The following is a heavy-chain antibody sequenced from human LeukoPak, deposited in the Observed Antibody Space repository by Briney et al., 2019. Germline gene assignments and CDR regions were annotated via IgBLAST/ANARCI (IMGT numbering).Heavy chain of an antibody. CDR3: ARISGSSF. Sequence: GGSLRLSCAASGFTFSSYAMHWVRQAPGKGLEWVAVISYDGSNKYYADSVKGRFTISRDNSKSTLYLQLNSLRAEDTAVYYCARISGSSFWGQGTLVTVSS. CDR2: ISYDGSNK. D-gene: IGHD1-26*01. J-gene: IGHJ4*02. V-gene: IGHV3-30-3*01. CDR1: GFTFSSYA.